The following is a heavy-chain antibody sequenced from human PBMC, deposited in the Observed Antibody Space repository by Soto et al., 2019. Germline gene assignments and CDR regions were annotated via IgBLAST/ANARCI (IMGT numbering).Heavy chain of an antibody. V-gene: IGHV1-69*13. CDR1: GGTFISYA. D-gene: IGHD3-9*01. CDR2: IIPIFGTA. Sequence: GASVKVSCKASGGTFISYAISWVRQAPGQGLEWMGGIIPIFGTANYAQKFQGRVTITADESTSTAYMELSSLRSEDTAVYYCALHSDILTGSSFDIWGQGIMVTVTS. J-gene: IGHJ3*02. CDR3: ALHSDILTGSSFDI.